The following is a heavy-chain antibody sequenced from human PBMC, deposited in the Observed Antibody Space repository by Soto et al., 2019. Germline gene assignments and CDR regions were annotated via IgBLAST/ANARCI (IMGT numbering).Heavy chain of an antibody. CDR3: ARGEYYDSSGYMYYFDY. Sequence: GPTLVNPTQTLTLTCTFSGFSLSTSGMCVSWIRQPPGKALEWLALIDWDDDKYYSTSLKTRLTISKDTSKNQVVLTMTNMDPVDTATYYCARGEYYDSSGYMYYFDYWGQGTLVTVSS. D-gene: IGHD3-22*01. CDR1: GFSLSTSGMC. J-gene: IGHJ4*02. CDR2: IDWDDDK. V-gene: IGHV2-70*01.